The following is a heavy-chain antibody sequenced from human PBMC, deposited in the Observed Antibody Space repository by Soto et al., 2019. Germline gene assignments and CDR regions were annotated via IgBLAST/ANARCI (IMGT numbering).Heavy chain of an antibody. Sequence: GWSLRLSCAASGFTFDDYVMHWVRQTPGKGLEWVSGISWNSGSIGYADSVKGRFTISRDNAKNSLYLQMNSLRAEDTALYYCVKDSSWEPRAFDICGKGTLVTVSS. CDR3: VKDSSWEPRAFDI. D-gene: IGHD1-26*01. V-gene: IGHV3-9*01. J-gene: IGHJ3*02. CDR1: GFTFDDYV. CDR2: ISWNSGSI.